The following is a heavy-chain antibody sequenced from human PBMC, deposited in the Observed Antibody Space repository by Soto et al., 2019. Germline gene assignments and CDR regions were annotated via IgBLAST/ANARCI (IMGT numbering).Heavy chain of an antibody. V-gene: IGHV1-69*01. Sequence: QVQLVQSGAELKKPGSSVKVSCKASGGSFSNFGISWVRQAPGQGLEWMGGIVPVFGRPNYAQRFRGRLTLTADGSTCPGYIELISLRSDDTAVDYCAREGSGYNFWGQGTQVTVSS. CDR1: GGSFSNFG. CDR2: IVPVFGRP. D-gene: IGHD3-22*01. J-gene: IGHJ1*01. CDR3: AREGSGYNF.